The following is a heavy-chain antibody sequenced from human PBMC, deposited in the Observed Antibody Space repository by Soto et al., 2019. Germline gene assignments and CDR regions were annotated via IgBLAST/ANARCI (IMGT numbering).Heavy chain of an antibody. CDR1: GGSISSSSYF. D-gene: IGHD2-21*02. CDR2: IYYSGST. J-gene: IGHJ5*02. Sequence: SETLSLTCSVSGGSISSSSYFWGWIRRPPGKGLEWIGSIYYSGSTYYNPSLKSRVTVSVDTSKNQFSLKLSSVTAADTAVYYCARHPSDFWFDPWGQGTLVTVS. V-gene: IGHV4-39*01. CDR3: ARHPSDFWFDP.